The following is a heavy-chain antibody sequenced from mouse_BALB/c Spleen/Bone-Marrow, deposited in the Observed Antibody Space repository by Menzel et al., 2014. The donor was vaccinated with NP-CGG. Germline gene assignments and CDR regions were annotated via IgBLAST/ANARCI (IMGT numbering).Heavy chain of an antibody. Sequence: EVQLQQSGPELMKPGASVKISCKASGYSFSSYYMHWVKRSHGKSLVWIGYIDPFNGGTSYNQKFKGKATLTVDKSSSTAYMHLSSLTSEDSAVYYCAREGIYYYGSGYFDVWGAGTTVTVSS. D-gene: IGHD1-1*01. J-gene: IGHJ1*01. CDR2: IDPFNGGT. CDR3: AREGIYYYGSGYFDV. CDR1: GYSFSSYY. V-gene: IGHV1S135*01.